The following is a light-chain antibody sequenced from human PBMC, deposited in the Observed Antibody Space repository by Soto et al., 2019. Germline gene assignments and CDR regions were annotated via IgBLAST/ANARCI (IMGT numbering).Light chain of an antibody. V-gene: IGKV4-1*01. Sequence: DIVMTQSPDSLAVSLGERATINCKSSQSVLYSSNNKSYLAWYQQKPGQPPRLLIYWASTRESGVPDRFSGSGSGTDFTLTISSLQAEDVAVYYCQQYYITPPSTFGQGTRLEIK. CDR3: QQYYITPPST. J-gene: IGKJ5*01. CDR2: WAS. CDR1: QSVLYSSNNKSY.